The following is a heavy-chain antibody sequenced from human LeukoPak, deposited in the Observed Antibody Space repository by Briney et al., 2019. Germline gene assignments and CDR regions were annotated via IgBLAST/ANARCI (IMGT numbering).Heavy chain of an antibody. Sequence: ASVKVPCKASGYTFTSYYMHWVRQAPGQGLEWMGIINPSGGSTIYAQKFQGRVTMTRDTSTSTVYMELSSLRSEDTAVYYCARAKRVDCSSTSCRYFDYWGQGTLVTVSS. CDR1: GYTFTSYY. V-gene: IGHV1-46*01. CDR3: ARAKRVDCSSTSCRYFDY. J-gene: IGHJ4*02. D-gene: IGHD2-2*01. CDR2: INPSGGST.